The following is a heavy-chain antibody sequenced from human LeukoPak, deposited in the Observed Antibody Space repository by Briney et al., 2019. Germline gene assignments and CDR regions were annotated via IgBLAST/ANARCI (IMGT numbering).Heavy chain of an antibody. D-gene: IGHD3-3*01. Sequence: AESLSRSCAASTFTASRIYMEWDRPAQGTGLEWVSRLSSTSNASNSDSVKGRFTITRDNSKNTLYLQVNSLSPEDTAMYYCARWRPIDAFLFCGQGTRVIVS. CDR2: LSSTSNA. CDR1: TFTASRIY. J-gene: IGHJ3*01. V-gene: IGHV3-53*05. CDR3: ARWRPIDAFLF.